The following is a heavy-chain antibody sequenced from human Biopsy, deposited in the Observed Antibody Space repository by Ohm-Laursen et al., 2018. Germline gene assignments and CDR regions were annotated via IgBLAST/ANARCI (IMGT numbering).Heavy chain of an antibody. CDR1: GESSSGYF. D-gene: IGHD5-12*01. V-gene: IGHV4-34*01. J-gene: IGHJ6*02. CDR3: ARGSGYFKLDV. Sequence: GTLSLTCAVNGESSSGYFWNWIRQPPGKGLEWIGEINQSGSTKYNPSLKRRATLSPDSSNSQFSLRLTSVTAADTAIYYCARGSGYFKLDVWGQGTTVTVS. CDR2: INQSGST.